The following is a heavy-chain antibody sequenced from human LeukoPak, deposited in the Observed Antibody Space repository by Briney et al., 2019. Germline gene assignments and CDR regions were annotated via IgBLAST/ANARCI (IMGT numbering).Heavy chain of an antibody. CDR3: AKGAAIDH. CDR1: GFDFNNYA. Sequence: GGSLRLSCAASGFDFNNYAMNWVRQAPGKGLEWVSGMSGNGYHTYYAGSDKTYYADTVNGRFTISRDNSKRTLYLHMNNLRPEDTAIYYCAKGAAIDHWGQGTLVTVSS. CDR2: MSGNGYHTYYAGSDKT. J-gene: IGHJ4*02. V-gene: IGHV3-23*01.